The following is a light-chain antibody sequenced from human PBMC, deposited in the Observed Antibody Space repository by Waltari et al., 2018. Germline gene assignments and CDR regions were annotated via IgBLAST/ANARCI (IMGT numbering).Light chain of an antibody. Sequence: EIVLTQSPGTLSLSPGERATLPCRASQSVSSSYLAWYQQKPGQAPRRPIYGACSRATGIPDRCSGSGSGTDVTLTISRLEPEDFAVYYCQQYGNSPWTFGQGTKVEIK. CDR1: QSVSSSY. J-gene: IGKJ1*01. CDR2: GAC. V-gene: IGKV3-20*01. CDR3: QQYGNSPWT.